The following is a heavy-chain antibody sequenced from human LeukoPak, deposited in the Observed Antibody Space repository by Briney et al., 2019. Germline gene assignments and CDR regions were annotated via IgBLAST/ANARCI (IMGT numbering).Heavy chain of an antibody. D-gene: IGHD3-9*01. Sequence: GGSLRLSCAASGLTFSSYGMHWVRQAPGKGLEWVAFIRFDGTIKHYADSVKGRFTISRDNSKNTLYLQMNSLRAEDTAVYSCANGPHYQILTGYYKVRSHLDYWGQGTLVTVSS. J-gene: IGHJ4*02. V-gene: IGHV3-30*02. CDR3: ANGPHYQILTGYYKVRSHLDY. CDR2: IRFDGTIK. CDR1: GLTFSSYG.